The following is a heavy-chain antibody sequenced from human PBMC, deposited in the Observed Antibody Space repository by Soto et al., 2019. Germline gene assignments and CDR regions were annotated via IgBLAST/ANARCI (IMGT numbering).Heavy chain of an antibody. CDR3: ANGECTNGVCYLYEAFNI. CDR2: ISYDGSNK. D-gene: IGHD2-8*01. V-gene: IGHV3-30*18. CDR1: GFTFSSYG. Sequence: GVSLRLSCAASGFTFSSYGMHWVRQSPGKGLEWVAVISYDGSNKYYADSVKGRFTISRDNSKNTLYLQMNSLRAEDTAVYYCANGECTNGVCYLYEAFNIWGQRTMVTVSS. J-gene: IGHJ3*02.